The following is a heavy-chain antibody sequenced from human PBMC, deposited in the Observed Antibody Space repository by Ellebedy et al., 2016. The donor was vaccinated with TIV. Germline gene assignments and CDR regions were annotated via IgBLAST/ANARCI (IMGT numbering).Heavy chain of an antibody. CDR3: ARRKVRSGPAFDY. D-gene: IGHD3-10*01. CDR2: FSYTGST. Sequence: MPSETLSLTCTVSGASITSYSCAWIRQPPGMGLDYIGYFSYTGSTNYSPSLNSRVSISVDTSTHHFSLKLSSVTAADTAVYYCARRKVRSGPAFDYWGQGTLVTVSS. CDR1: GASITSYS. V-gene: IGHV4-59*08. J-gene: IGHJ4*02.